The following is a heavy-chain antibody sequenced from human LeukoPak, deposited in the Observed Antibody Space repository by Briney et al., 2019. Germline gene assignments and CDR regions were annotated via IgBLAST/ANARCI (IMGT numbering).Heavy chain of an antibody. V-gene: IGHV4-34*01. J-gene: IGHJ4*02. CDR3: ARGLGYCSSTSCYWAVYFDY. CDR2: INHSGST. CDR1: GGSFSGYY. D-gene: IGHD2-2*01. Sequence: SETLSLTCAVYGGSFSGYYWSWIRQPPGKGLEWIGEINHSGSTNYNPSLKSRVTISVVTSKTQFSLKLSSVTAADTAVYYCARGLGYCSSTSCYWAVYFDYWGQGTLVTVSS.